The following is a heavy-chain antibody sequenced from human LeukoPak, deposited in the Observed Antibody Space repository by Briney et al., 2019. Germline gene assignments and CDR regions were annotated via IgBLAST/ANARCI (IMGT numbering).Heavy chain of an antibody. Sequence: PGGSLRPSCAASGFTFDNYGMSWVRQAPGKGLEWVSGINWNGGSTGYADSVKGRFTISRDNAKNSLYLQMNSLRAEDTALYYCARIDTYYYDSSGYYSAFDIWGQGTIVTVSS. D-gene: IGHD3-22*01. CDR1: GFTFDNYG. CDR3: ARIDTYYYDSSGYYSAFDI. V-gene: IGHV3-20*04. J-gene: IGHJ3*02. CDR2: INWNGGST.